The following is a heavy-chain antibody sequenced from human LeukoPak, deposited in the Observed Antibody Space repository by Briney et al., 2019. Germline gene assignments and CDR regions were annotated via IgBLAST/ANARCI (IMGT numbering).Heavy chain of an antibody. Sequence: SETLSLTCTVSGYSISSGYYWGWIRQPPGKGLEWIGSIYHSGSTYYNPSLKSRVTISVDTSKHQFSLKLSSVTAADTAVYYCARYSSSDDAFDIWGQGTMVTVSS. J-gene: IGHJ3*02. CDR1: GYSISSGYY. V-gene: IGHV4-38-2*02. D-gene: IGHD6-13*01. CDR3: ARYSSSDDAFDI. CDR2: IYHSGST.